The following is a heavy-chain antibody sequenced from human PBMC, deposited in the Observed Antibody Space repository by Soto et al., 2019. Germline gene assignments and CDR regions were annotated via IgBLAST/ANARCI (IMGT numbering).Heavy chain of an antibody. Sequence: EVQLVESGGGLVQPGGSLRLSCAASGFTFSSSWMTWVRQAPGKGLEWVANIKQDGSEKYYVDSVKGRFTISRDNAKNSLYLQMDSLRVEDTALYYCARVVGASDYWGQGTLVTVSS. CDR2: IKQDGSEK. V-gene: IGHV3-7*03. D-gene: IGHD1-26*01. J-gene: IGHJ4*02. CDR1: GFTFSSSW. CDR3: ARVVGASDY.